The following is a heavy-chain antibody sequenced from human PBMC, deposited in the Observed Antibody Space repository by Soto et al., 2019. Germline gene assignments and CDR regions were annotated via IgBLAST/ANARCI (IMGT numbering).Heavy chain of an antibody. CDR3: ARDESAGSSIRY. J-gene: IGHJ4*02. CDR1: GSPFSTYG. V-gene: IGHV3-21*01. D-gene: IGHD3-3*02. CDR2: ISNGGNYI. Sequence: EVQGVESGGGLVKPGGSLRLSCTASGSPFSTYGMNWVRQAPGKGLEWVSSISNGGNYIYYADSVQGRFTISRDNAKNSLYLQMNSLRAEDTAVYFCARDESAGSSIRYWGQGTLVSVSS.